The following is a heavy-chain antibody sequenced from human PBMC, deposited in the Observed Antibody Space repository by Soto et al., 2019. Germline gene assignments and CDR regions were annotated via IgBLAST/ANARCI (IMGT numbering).Heavy chain of an antibody. V-gene: IGHV3-23*01. CDR1: GFTFSSYA. CDR3: AKDRGGNGYPAFDL. Sequence: WGSLRLSCAASGFTFSSYAMSWVRQAPGKGLEWVSGISGSGDSTYYADSVEGRLTISRDTSNNTLYLQMNSLRVDDTAVYYCAKDRGGNGYPAFDLWGQGTMVTVS. J-gene: IGHJ3*01. D-gene: IGHD3-16*01. CDR2: ISGSGDST.